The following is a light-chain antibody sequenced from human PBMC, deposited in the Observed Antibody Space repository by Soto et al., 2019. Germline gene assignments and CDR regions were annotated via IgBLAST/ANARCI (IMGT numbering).Light chain of an antibody. V-gene: IGKV1-33*01. CDR2: DAS. Sequence: DPQMTQSPSSLSASVGDRVTITCRASQDINRYLNWYQQKPGKAPKLLIYDASTLETGVPSRFSGSGSGTHFTFTISSLQPEDIGTYYCQQYESLLTFGGGTKVEIK. CDR3: QQYESLLT. CDR1: QDINRY. J-gene: IGKJ4*01.